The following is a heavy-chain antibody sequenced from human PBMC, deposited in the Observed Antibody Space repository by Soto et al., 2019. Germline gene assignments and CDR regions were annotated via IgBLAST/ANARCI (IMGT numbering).Heavy chain of an antibody. CDR1: GDSVSSNSAA. Sequence: SETLSLTWAISGDSVSSNSAAWNWIRPSPSRGLEWLGRTYYRSKWYNDYAVSVKSRITINPDTSKNQFSLQLNSVTPEDTAVYSCPREGTSSGWYYFGNWGKGTLVTVSS. D-gene: IGHD6-19*01. V-gene: IGHV6-1*01. CDR3: PREGTSSGWYYFGN. CDR2: TYYRSKWYN. J-gene: IGHJ4*02.